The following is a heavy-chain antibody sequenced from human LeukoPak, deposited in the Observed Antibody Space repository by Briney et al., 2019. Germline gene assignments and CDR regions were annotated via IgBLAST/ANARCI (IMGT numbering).Heavy chain of an antibody. CDR3: AALKRYCSSTRCIAAAPWGMDV. V-gene: IGHV3-30-3*01. CDR1: GFTFSSYA. J-gene: IGHJ6*02. D-gene: IGHD2-2*01. Sequence: GRSLRLSCAASGFTFSSYAMHWVRQAPGKGLEWVAVISYDGSNKYYADSVKGRFTISRDNSKNTLYLQMNSLRAEDTAVYYCAALKRYCSSTRCIAAAPWGMDVWGQGTTVTVPS. CDR2: ISYDGSNK.